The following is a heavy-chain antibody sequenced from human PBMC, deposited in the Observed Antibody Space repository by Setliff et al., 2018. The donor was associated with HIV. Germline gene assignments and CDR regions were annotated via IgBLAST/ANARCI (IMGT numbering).Heavy chain of an antibody. CDR2: ITSDGNNT. V-gene: IGHV3-64*04. Sequence: GGSLRLSCSGSGFVFGTYALHWVRQAPGKGLQYISAITSDGNNTYYADSVKGRFTISRDNAKNSLYLQMNSLRAEDTAVYYCARDRASSGYYSQFDYWGQGEMVTVSS. J-gene: IGHJ4*01. CDR1: GFVFGTYA. D-gene: IGHD3-22*01. CDR3: ARDRASSGYYSQFDY.